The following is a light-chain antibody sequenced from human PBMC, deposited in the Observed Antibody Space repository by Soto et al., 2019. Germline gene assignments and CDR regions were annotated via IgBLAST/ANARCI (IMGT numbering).Light chain of an antibody. J-gene: IGKJ1*01. CDR2: DTS. CDR3: HQHKSYPQT. V-gene: IGKV3-11*01. Sequence: EIVLTQSPATLSLSPGDRATLSCRASQSVSSYLAWYQQKPVQAPKLLIYDTSSRATGIPARFSGSGSGTDFTLTISRLEPEDFAIYYCHQHKSYPQTFGQGTKVDIK. CDR1: QSVSSY.